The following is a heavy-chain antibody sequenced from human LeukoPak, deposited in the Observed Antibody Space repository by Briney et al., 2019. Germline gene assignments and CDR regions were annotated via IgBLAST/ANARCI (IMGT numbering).Heavy chain of an antibody. CDR3: ASTGVNVIAAAPFDY. CDR2: IYTSAST. J-gene: IGHJ4*02. Sequence: SETLSLTCTVSGASISSGTYYWSWIRQPAGKGLEWIGRIYTSASTIYNPSLKSRVTISLDTSKNQFSLKLSSVTAADTAVYYCASTGVNVIAAAPFDYWGQGTLVTVSS. D-gene: IGHD2-2*01. CDR1: GASISSGTYY. V-gene: IGHV4-61*02.